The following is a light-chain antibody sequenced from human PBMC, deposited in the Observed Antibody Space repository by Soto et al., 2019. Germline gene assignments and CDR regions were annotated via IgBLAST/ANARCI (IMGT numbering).Light chain of an antibody. CDR2: GAS. CDR3: QQFGSSPGFT. J-gene: IGKJ3*01. CDR1: QRINSRY. V-gene: IGKV3-20*01. Sequence: EIVLTQSPGTLSFSPGERATLSCRASQRINSRYLAWYQQKPGQAHRLLIYGASSRATGIPDRFSGSGSGTDFTLTISRLEPEDFAVYYCQQFGSSPGFTFGPGTKVDIK.